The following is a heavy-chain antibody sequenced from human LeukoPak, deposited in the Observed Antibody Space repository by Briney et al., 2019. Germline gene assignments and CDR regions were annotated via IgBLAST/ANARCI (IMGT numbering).Heavy chain of an antibody. CDR2: INHSGST. J-gene: IGHJ3*02. Sequence: SETLSLTCAVYGGSFSGYYWSGIRQPPGKGLEWIGEINHSGSTNYNPSLKSRVTISVDTSKNQFSLKLSSVTAADTAVYYCARGTAGAFDIWGQGTMVTVSS. CDR3: ARGTAGAFDI. CDR1: GGSFSGYY. V-gene: IGHV4-34*01.